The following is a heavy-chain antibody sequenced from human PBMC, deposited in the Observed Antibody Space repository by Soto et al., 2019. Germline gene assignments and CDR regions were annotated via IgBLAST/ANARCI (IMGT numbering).Heavy chain of an antibody. Sequence: QVQLVESGGGVVQPGRSLRLSCAASGFTFSSYAMHWVRQAPGKGLEWVAVISYDGSNKYYADSVKGRFTISRDNSKNTLYLQMNSLGAEDTAVYYCARVSQYQLLLSWFDPWGQGTLVTVSS. CDR3: ARVSQYQLLLSWFDP. D-gene: IGHD2-2*01. CDR1: GFTFSSYA. V-gene: IGHV3-30-3*01. CDR2: ISYDGSNK. J-gene: IGHJ5*02.